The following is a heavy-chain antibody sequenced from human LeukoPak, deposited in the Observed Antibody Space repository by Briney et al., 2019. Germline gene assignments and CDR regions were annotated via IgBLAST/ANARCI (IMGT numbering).Heavy chain of an antibody. CDR3: ATADRGAFDI. Sequence: GGSLRLSCTASGFTFSTYTMNWVRQAPGKGLEWISYISRASSTKYYADSVKGRFTISRDNAKNSLYLQMNSLRDDDTAVYYCATADRGAFDIWGQGTMVIVSS. V-gene: IGHV3-48*02. CDR1: GFTFSTYT. J-gene: IGHJ3*02. CDR2: ISRASSTK.